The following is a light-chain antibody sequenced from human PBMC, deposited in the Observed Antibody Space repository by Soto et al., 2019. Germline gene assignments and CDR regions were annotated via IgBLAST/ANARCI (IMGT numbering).Light chain of an antibody. CDR2: DVS. J-gene: IGLJ1*01. Sequence: QSALTQPRSVSGSPVQSVTISCTGTSSDVGGYNYVSWYQQHPGKAPKLMIYDVSKRPSGVPDRFSGSKSGNTASLTISGLQAEDEAEYYCCSYAGSYVFGTGTKLTVL. CDR1: SSDVGGYNY. V-gene: IGLV2-11*01. CDR3: CSYAGSYV.